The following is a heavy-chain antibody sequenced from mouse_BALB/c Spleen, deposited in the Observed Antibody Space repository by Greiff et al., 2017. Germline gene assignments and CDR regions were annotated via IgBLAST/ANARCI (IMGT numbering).Heavy chain of an antibody. Sequence: EVQLQQSGAELVRPGALVKLSCKASGFNIKDYYMHWVKPRPEQGLEWIGWIDPENGNTIYDPKFQGKASITADTSSNTAYLQLSSLTSEDTAVYYCARSDSYYEGNYAMDYWGQGTSVTVSA. D-gene: IGHD2-3*01. CDR3: ARSDSYYEGNYAMDY. CDR1: GFNIKDYY. J-gene: IGHJ4*01. V-gene: IGHV14-1*02. CDR2: IDPENGNT.